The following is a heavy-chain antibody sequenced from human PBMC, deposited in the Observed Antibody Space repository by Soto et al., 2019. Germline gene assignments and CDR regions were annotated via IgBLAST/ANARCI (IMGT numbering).Heavy chain of an antibody. Sequence: SETLSLTCTVSGGSTSSYYWSWIRQPPGKGLEWIGYIYYSGSTNYNPSLKSRVTISVDTSKNQFSLKLSSVTAADTAVYYCARVGSSGWRFDYWGQGALVTVSS. CDR2: IYYSGST. J-gene: IGHJ4*02. CDR3: ARVGSSGWRFDY. CDR1: GGSTSSYY. V-gene: IGHV4-59*01. D-gene: IGHD6-19*01.